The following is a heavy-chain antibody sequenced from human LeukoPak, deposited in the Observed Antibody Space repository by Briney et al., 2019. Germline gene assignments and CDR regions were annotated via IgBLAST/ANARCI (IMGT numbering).Heavy chain of an antibody. J-gene: IGHJ4*02. Sequence: ASVKVSCTASGYTFTGYYMHWVRQAPGQGLEWMGRINPNSGGTNYAQKFQGRVTMTRDTSISTAYMELSRLRSDDTAVYYCARLYCGGDCGDYWGQGTLVTVSS. D-gene: IGHD2-21*02. CDR3: ARLYCGGDCGDY. CDR2: INPNSGGT. V-gene: IGHV1-2*06. CDR1: GYTFTGYY.